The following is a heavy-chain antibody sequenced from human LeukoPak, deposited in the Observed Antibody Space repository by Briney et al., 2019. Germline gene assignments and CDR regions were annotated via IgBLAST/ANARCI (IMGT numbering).Heavy chain of an antibody. J-gene: IGHJ4*02. D-gene: IGHD3-22*01. V-gene: IGHV1-8*01. CDR1: GYTFTSYD. Sequence: ASVKVSCKASGYTFTSYDINWVRQATGQGLEWMGWMNPNSGNTGYAQKFQGRVTMTRNTSISTAYMELSSLRSEDTAVYYCARVLPYYYDSSGDDFDYWGQGTLVTVSS. CDR3: ARVLPYYYDSSGDDFDY. CDR2: MNPNSGNT.